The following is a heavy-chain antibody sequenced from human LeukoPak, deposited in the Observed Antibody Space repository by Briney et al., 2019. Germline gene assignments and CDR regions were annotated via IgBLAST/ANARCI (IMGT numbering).Heavy chain of an antibody. Sequence: SETLSLTCAVYGGSFSGYYWSWIRQPPGKGLEWIGEINHSGSTNYNPSLKSRVTISVDTSKNQFSLKLSSVTAADTAVYYCARQLTRDGYTSWGQGTLVTVSS. CDR2: INHSGST. CDR1: GGSFSGYY. V-gene: IGHV4-34*01. CDR3: ARQLTRDGYTS. D-gene: IGHD5-24*01. J-gene: IGHJ4*02.